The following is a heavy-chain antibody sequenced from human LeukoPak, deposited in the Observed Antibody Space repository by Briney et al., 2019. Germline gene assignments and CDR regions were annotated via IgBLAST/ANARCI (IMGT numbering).Heavy chain of an antibody. CDR1: GGSISSSSYY. CDR3: ARVWGIAAAGIYGYMDV. J-gene: IGHJ6*03. Sequence: PSETLSLTCTVSGGSISSSSYYWGWIRQPPGKGLEWIGSIYYSGSTYYNPSLKSRVTISVDTSKNQFSLKLSSVTAADTAVYYCARVWGIAAAGIYGYMDVWGKGTTVTVSS. V-gene: IGHV4-39*07. CDR2: IYYSGST. D-gene: IGHD6-13*01.